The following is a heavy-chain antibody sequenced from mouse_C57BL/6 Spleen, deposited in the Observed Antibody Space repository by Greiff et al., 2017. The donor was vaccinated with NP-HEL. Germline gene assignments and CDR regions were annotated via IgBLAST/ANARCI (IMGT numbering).Heavy chain of an antibody. CDR1: GFSLTSYA. CDR2: IWTGGGT. J-gene: IGHJ2*01. V-gene: IGHV2-9-1*01. D-gene: IGHD1-1*01. CDR3: ARTYYGGSLGYFDY. Sequence: QVQLQQSGPGLVAPSQSLSITCTVSGFSLTSYAISWVRQPPGKGLEWLGVIWTGGGTNYNSALYSRLGISKVNTNSQVFLKMNSLQTEDTARYYCARTYYGGSLGYFDYWGQGTTLTVSS.